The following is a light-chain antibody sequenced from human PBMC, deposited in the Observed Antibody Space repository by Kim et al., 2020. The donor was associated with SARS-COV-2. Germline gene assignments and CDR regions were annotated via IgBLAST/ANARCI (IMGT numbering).Light chain of an antibody. CDR2: GNS. J-gene: IGLJ2*01. CDR3: QSYDSSLSGSV. V-gene: IGLV1-40*01. CDR1: TSNMGAGYG. Sequence: VTMSCAGCTSNMGAGYGVRCYQRLTGAAPNLLVYGNSNRPSGVPDRFSGSKSGTSASLAITGLQAEDEADYYCQSYDSSLSGSVFGGGTQLTVL.